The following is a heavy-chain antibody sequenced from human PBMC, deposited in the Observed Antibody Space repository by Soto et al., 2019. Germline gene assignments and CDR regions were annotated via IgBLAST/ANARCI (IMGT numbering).Heavy chain of an antibody. D-gene: IGHD3-3*01. J-gene: IGHJ4*02. CDR2: ISSSSSTI. CDR1: GFTFSSYS. Sequence: PGGSLRLSWAASGFTFSSYSMNWVRQAPGKGLEWVSYISSSSSTIYSADSVKGRFTVSRDNAKNSLYLQMNSLRAEDTAVYYCARDSDFWTGPDFDYWGQGTLVTVSS. CDR3: ARDSDFWTGPDFDY. V-gene: IGHV3-48*01.